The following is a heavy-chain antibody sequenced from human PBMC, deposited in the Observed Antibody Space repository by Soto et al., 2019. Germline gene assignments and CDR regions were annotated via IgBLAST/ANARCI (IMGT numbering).Heavy chain of an antibody. D-gene: IGHD1-7*01. CDR2: IYYSGST. V-gene: IGHV4-31*03. CDR1: GGSISSGGYY. J-gene: IGHJ6*03. Sequence: SETLSLTCTVSGGSISSGGYYWSWIRQHPGKGLEWIGYIYYSGSTYYNPSLKSRVTISVDTSKNQFSLKLSSVTAADTAVYYCAREIGTGTTGYYYMDVWGKGTTVTVSS. CDR3: AREIGTGTTGYYYMDV.